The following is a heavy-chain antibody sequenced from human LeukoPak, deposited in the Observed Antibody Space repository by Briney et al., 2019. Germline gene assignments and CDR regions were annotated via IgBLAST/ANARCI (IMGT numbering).Heavy chain of an antibody. CDR1: GFTFSSYA. J-gene: IGHJ4*02. CDR3: ARSGYSYGLYSSSWCDY. CDR2: ISGSGGST. D-gene: IGHD5-18*01. V-gene: IGHV3-23*01. Sequence: PGGSLRLSGAASGFTFSSYAMSWVRQAPGKGLEWVSAISGSGGSTYYADSVKGRFTISRDNSKSTLYLQMNSLRAEDTAVYYCARSGYSYGLYSSSWCDYWGQGTLVTVSS.